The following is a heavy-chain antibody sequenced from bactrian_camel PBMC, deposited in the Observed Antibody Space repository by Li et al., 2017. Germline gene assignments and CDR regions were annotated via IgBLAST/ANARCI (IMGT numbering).Heavy chain of an antibody. CDR1: RYMYDNGC. CDR2: IYSDGTNT. CDR3: ATVRLHCYSGSCPYEN. V-gene: IGHV3-2*01. J-gene: IGHJ4*01. Sequence: HVQLVESGGGSVQAGGSLRLSCAASRYMYDNGCMGWFRQAPGKGLEWVSSIYSDGTNTYYADSVKGRFTISRDNAKNTVYLQMNSLKSEDTALYYCATVRLHCYSGSCPYENWGQGTQVTVS. D-gene: IGHD3*01.